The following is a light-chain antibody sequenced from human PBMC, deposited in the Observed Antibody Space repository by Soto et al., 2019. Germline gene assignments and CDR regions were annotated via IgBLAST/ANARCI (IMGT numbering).Light chain of an antibody. Sequence: IVLTQSPGTLSLSPGERATLSCRASQSVSSSYLAWYQQKPGQAPRLLIYGTYSRANGIPDRFSGSGSGTDFTLTISRLEPEDFAVYYCQQDGSSPRTFCQGTKVEIK. CDR1: QSVSSSY. CDR2: GTY. V-gene: IGKV3-20*01. CDR3: QQDGSSPRT. J-gene: IGKJ1*01.